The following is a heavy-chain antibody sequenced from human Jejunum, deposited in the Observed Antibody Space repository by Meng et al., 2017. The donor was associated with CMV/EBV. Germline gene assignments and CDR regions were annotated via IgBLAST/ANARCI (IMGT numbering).Heavy chain of an antibody. D-gene: IGHD6-19*01. CDR3: ARGYSSGWNYFHY. V-gene: IGHV4-30-4*01. J-gene: IGHJ4*02. CDR1: GASISSGDFC. CDR2: IDNRGST. Sequence: RRHDPGPGLVRPSQTLSLTCTASGASISSGDFCWSWIRQPPGKGLEYIGYIDNRGSTYYNPSLKSRVTMSMDTSKNQFSLKLTSVTAADTAVYYCARGYSSGWNYFHYWGQGTLVTVSS.